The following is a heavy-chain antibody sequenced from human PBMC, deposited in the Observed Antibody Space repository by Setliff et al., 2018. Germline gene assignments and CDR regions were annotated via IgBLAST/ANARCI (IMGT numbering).Heavy chain of an antibody. D-gene: IGHD1-1*01. CDR1: GVPISSSSYY. Sequence: PSETLSLTCTVSGVPISSSSYYWGWIRQSPGKGLEWIGSIFLSGNTYSNPSLKSRITISVDTSKNQFSLKLSSVTAADTAVYYCTRGGTWSDAFDTWGQGTMVTVSS. CDR2: IFLSGNT. V-gene: IGHV4-39*07. CDR3: TRGGTWSDAFDT. J-gene: IGHJ3*02.